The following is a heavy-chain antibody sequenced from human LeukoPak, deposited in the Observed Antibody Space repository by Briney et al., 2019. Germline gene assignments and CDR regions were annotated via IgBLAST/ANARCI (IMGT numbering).Heavy chain of an antibody. CDR3: ALIGDHAWFDP. D-gene: IGHD3-10*01. CDR2: INPNSGGT. CDR1: GYTFSGYY. J-gene: IGHJ5*02. V-gene: IGHV1-2*02. Sequence: ASVKVSCKASGYTFSGYYIFWVRRAPGQGLEWMGWINPNSGGTNYAPEFQGRLTMTRDTSVTTACMELSTLRSDDTAVYYCALIGDHAWFDPWGQGTLVTVSS.